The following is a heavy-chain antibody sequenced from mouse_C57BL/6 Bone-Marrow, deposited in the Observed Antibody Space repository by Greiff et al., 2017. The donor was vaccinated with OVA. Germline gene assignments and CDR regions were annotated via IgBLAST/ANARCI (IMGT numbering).Heavy chain of an antibody. D-gene: IGHD2-10*02. Sequence: QVQLQQSGPGLVQPSQSLSITCTVSGFSFTSYGVHWVRQSPGKGLEWLGVIWSGGSTDYNAAFISRLSISKDNTKSHVFFKMNSLQADDTAIDYCARNRMVTTRYCFDYWGQGTTLTVSA. J-gene: IGHJ2*01. CDR3: ARNRMVTTRYCFDY. V-gene: IGHV2-2*01. CDR2: IWSGGST. CDR1: GFSFTSYG.